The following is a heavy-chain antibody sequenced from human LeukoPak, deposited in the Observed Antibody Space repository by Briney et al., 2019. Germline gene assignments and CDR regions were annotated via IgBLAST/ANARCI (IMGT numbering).Heavy chain of an antibody. D-gene: IGHD2-2*01. V-gene: IGHV3-9*01. CDR1: GFTFDDYA. Sequence: GGSLRLSCAASGFTFDDYAMHWVRQAPGKGLEWVLGISWNSGSIGYADSVKGRFTISRDNAKNSLYLQMNSLRAEDTAVYYCAHDIVVVPAAIPLGDYWGQGTLVTVSS. CDR3: AHDIVVVPAAIPLGDY. CDR2: ISWNSGSI. J-gene: IGHJ4*02.